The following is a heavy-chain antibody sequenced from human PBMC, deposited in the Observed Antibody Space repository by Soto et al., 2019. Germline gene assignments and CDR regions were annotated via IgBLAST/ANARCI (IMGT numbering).Heavy chain of an antibody. CDR2: HNPQNGET. J-gene: IGHJ6*02. CDR3: VRDMVATLDDHYYYAVDV. V-gene: IGHV1-2*02. D-gene: IGHD5-12*01. Sequence: GASVKVSFKPHGYPFIAYRLHLVRQAPGRGVEWMGWHNPQNGETSYVRKFRDRIIMTSDTSISTAYMDLSRLTSDDTATEFCVRDMVATLDDHYYYAVDVWGQGTTVTVSS. CDR1: GYPFIAYR.